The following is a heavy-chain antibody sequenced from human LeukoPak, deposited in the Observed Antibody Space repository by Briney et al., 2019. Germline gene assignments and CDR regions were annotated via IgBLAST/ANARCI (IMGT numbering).Heavy chain of an antibody. CDR2: IKQDGSEK. CDR3: ARDKYSSSWDDWFDP. J-gene: IGHJ5*02. Sequence: GGSLRLSCAASGFTFSSYWMSWVRQAPGKGLEWVANIKQDGSEKYYVDSVKGRFTISRDNSKNTLYLQMNSLRAEDTAVYYCARDKYSSSWDDWFDPWGQGTLVTVSS. V-gene: IGHV3-7*01. D-gene: IGHD6-13*01. CDR1: GFTFSSYW.